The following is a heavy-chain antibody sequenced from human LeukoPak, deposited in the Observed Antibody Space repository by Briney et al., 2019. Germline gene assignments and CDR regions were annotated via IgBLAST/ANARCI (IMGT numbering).Heavy chain of an antibody. CDR3: ARAEVEMATIAPFDY. CDR2: IIPIFGTA. CDR1: GGTFSSYA. Sequence: ASVKVSCKASGGTFSSYAISWVRQAPGQGLEWMGGIIPIFGTANYAQKFQGRVTITADESTSTAYVELSSLRSEDTAVYYCARAEVEMATIAPFDYWGQGTLVTVSS. V-gene: IGHV1-69*13. D-gene: IGHD5-24*01. J-gene: IGHJ4*02.